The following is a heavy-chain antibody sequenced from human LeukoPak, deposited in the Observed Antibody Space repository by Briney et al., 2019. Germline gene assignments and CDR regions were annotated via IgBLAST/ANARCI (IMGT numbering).Heavy chain of an antibody. Sequence: GGSLRLSCAASGFTFSSYSMNWVRQAPGKGLEWVSYISSSGSTIYYADSVKGRFTISRDNAKNSLYLQMNSLRAEDTAVYYCARYKLQYLGYWGQGTLVTVSS. CDR3: ARYKLQYLGY. V-gene: IGHV3-48*04. J-gene: IGHJ4*02. CDR2: ISSSGSTI. CDR1: GFTFSSYS. D-gene: IGHD4-11*01.